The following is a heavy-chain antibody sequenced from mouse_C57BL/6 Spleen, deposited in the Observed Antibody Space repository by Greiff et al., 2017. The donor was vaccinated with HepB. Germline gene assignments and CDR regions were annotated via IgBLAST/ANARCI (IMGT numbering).Heavy chain of an antibody. CDR3: ARHEDDYGSSYGYFDV. J-gene: IGHJ1*03. Sequence: VQLKESGAELVKPGASVKLSCKASGYTFTEYTIHWVKQRSGQGLEWIGWFYPGSGSIKYNEKFKDKATLTADKSSSTVYMELSRLTSEDSAVYFCARHEDDYGSSYGYFDVWGTGTTVTVSS. CDR2: FYPGSGSI. D-gene: IGHD1-1*01. V-gene: IGHV1-62-2*01. CDR1: GYTFTEYT.